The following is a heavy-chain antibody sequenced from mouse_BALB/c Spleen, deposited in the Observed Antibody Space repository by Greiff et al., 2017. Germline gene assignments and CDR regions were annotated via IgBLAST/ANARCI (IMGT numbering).Heavy chain of an antibody. CDR2: ISSGGST. CDR1: GFTFSSYA. D-gene: IGHD2-2*01. J-gene: IGHJ4*01. Sequence: EVMLVESGGGLVKPGGSLKLSCAASGFTFSSYAMSWVRQTPEKRLEWVASISSGGSTYYPDSVKGRFTISRDNARNILYLQMSSLRSEDTAMYYCARGYGYDYAMDYWGQGTSVTVSS. V-gene: IGHV5-6-5*01. CDR3: ARGYGYDYAMDY.